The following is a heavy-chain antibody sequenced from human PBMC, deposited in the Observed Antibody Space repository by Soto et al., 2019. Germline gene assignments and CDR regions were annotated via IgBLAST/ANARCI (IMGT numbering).Heavy chain of an antibody. D-gene: IGHD2-2*01. CDR1: GFTFSTYS. Sequence: GGSLRLSCAASGFTFSTYSVNWVRQAPGKGLEWVSSISDTSSYIYYADSVKGRFTISRDNAKNSLYLQMNSLRAEDTAVYYCARMWDGYCVSISCYPSPTIGYGIDVWGQGTTVTVSS. V-gene: IGHV3-21*01. CDR3: ARMWDGYCVSISCYPSPTIGYGIDV. CDR2: ISDTSSYI. J-gene: IGHJ6*02.